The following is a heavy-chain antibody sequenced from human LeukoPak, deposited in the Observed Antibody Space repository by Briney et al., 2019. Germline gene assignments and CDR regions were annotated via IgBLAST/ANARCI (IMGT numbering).Heavy chain of an antibody. V-gene: IGHV3-48*02. D-gene: IGHD3-22*01. J-gene: IGHJ3*02. CDR2: ITSGSSTI. CDR3: ARVDWMIGAFDI. Sequence: GGSLRLSCAASGFTFGTYSMNWVRQAPGKGLEWVSYITSGSSTIYYADSVRGRFTISRDNAKNSLYLQMNSLRDEDTAVYYCARVDWMIGAFDIWGQGTMVTVSS. CDR1: GFTFGTYS.